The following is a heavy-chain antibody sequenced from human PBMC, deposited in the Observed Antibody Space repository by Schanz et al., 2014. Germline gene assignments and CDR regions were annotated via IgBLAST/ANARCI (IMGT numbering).Heavy chain of an antibody. J-gene: IGHJ5*02. D-gene: IGHD1-1*01. CDR2: IKKDGSEK. V-gene: IGHV3-7*01. Sequence: EVQLAESGGGLVQPGGSLRLPCPASGFTFSGFWLTWVRQAPGKGLEWVANIKKDGSEKYYVDSVKGRLTISRDNAKNSLFLQMNSLRPEDTAVYYCARGRVLESWGQGTLLTVSS. CDR3: ARGRVLES. CDR1: GFTFSGFW.